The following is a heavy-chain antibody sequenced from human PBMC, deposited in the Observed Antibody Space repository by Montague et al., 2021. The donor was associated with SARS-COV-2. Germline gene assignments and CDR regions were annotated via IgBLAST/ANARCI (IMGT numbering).Heavy chain of an antibody. Sequence: SETLSLTCTVSGGSISSYYWCWVRQPPGKGLEWIGYIYYSGSTNYNPSPTSRVTISVDTSKNQFSLKLNSMTAADTAVYYCASSRGGWLQLEAYFDYWGQGTLVTVSS. CDR3: ASSRGGWLQLEAYFDY. CDR1: GGSISSYY. D-gene: IGHD5-24*01. CDR2: IYYSGST. V-gene: IGHV4-59*01. J-gene: IGHJ4*02.